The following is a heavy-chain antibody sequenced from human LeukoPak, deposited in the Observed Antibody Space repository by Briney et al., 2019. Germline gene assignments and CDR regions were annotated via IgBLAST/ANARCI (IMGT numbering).Heavy chain of an antibody. CDR2: ICGSGSST. CDR3: AKAGNLGSGWYYFDY. Sequence: GGSLRLSCAASGFTFSSYAMSWVRQAPGKGLERVSIICGSGSSTYYADFVGGRFTISKDNYKNTVFLQMSSLTDEDTAIYYCAKAGNLGSGWYYFDYWGQGTLGTVSS. J-gene: IGHJ4*02. D-gene: IGHD6-19*01. V-gene: IGHV3-23*01. CDR1: GFTFSSYA.